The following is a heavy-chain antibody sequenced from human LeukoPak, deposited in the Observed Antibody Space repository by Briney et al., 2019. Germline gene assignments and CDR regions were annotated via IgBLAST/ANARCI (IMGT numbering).Heavy chain of an antibody. CDR3: VAYYYGSGSYYNVGDY. CDR2: TSSSSSYI. V-gene: IGHV3-21*01. Sequence: GGSLRLSCAASGFTFSSYSMNWVRQAPGKGLEWVSSTSSSSSYIYYADSVKGRFTISRDNAKNSLYLQMNSLRAEDTAVYYCVAYYYGSGSYYNVGDYWGQGTLVTVSS. CDR1: GFTFSSYS. J-gene: IGHJ4*02. D-gene: IGHD3-10*01.